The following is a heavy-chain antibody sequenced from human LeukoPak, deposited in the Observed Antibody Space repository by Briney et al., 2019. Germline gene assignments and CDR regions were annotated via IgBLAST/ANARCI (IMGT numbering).Heavy chain of an antibody. J-gene: IGHJ4*02. D-gene: IGHD6-13*01. CDR3: ASRRRYRSSWYDY. CDR2: IYPSDSDT. Sequence: GASLKISCKGSGYSFTSYWIGWGRQLPGKGLEWMGIIYPSDSDTRYRPSFQGQVPISADQSISTAYLQWSSLKASDTAMYYCASRRRYRSSWYDYWGQGTLVPVST. V-gene: IGHV5-51*01. CDR1: GYSFTSYW.